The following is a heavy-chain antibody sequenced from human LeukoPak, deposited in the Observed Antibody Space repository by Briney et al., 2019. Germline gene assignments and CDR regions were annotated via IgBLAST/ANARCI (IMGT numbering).Heavy chain of an antibody. CDR2: IHSDGSST. Sequence: GGSLRLSCAASGFTFRSYWMHWVRQAPGKGLVWVSHIHSDGSSTSYADSVQGRFTISRDNAKNTLYLQMNSLRAEDTAVYYCSRHNYGYDYWGQGTLVTVSS. D-gene: IGHD3-10*01. CDR3: SRHNYGYDY. J-gene: IGHJ4*02. CDR1: GFTFRSYW. V-gene: IGHV3-74*01.